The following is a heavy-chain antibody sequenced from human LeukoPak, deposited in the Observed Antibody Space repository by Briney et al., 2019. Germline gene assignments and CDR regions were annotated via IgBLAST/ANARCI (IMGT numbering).Heavy chain of an antibody. J-gene: IGHJ4*02. CDR2: ISAGSGNI. D-gene: IGHD6-6*01. Sequence: QTGGSLRLSCAASGFTFSSYAMSWVRQAPGKGLEWVSAISAGSGNIYYADSVKGRFTISRDNSKNTLYLQMNSLRAEDTAVYYCAKKYSSSSPTFDYWGQGTLVTVSS. V-gene: IGHV3-23*01. CDR3: AKKYSSSSPTFDY. CDR1: GFTFSSYA.